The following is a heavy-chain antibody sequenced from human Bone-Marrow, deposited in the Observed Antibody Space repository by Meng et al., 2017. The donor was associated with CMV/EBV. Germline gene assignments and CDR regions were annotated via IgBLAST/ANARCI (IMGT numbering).Heavy chain of an antibody. CDR3: ARGIVVVPPGKVGSRRNWYLDL. V-gene: IGHV1-8*03. CDR2: LNPLTGNT. D-gene: IGHD2-2*01. J-gene: IGHJ2*01. CDR1: GGTFSSYA. Sequence: ASVKVSCKASGGTFSSYAISWVRQAPGQGLEWMGWLNPLTGNTGYAQKFQGRVTITRDTSRSTAYMELSGLRSDDTAVYYCARGIVVVPPGKVGSRRNWYLDLWGRGTLVTVSS.